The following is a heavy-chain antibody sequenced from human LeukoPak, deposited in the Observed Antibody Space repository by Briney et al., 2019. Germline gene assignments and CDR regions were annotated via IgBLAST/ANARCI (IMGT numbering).Heavy chain of an antibody. CDR2: INPNSGGT. J-gene: IGHJ4*02. CDR1: GYTFTGYY. D-gene: IGHD5-18*01. V-gene: IGHV1-2*02. CDR3: ARAEDTAMVTGLY. Sequence: GASVKVSCKASGYTFTGYYMHWVRQAPGQGLEWMGWINPNSGGTNYAQKFQGRVTMTRDTSLSTAYTDLSRLRSDDTAVYYCARAEDTAMVTGLYWGQGTLVTVSS.